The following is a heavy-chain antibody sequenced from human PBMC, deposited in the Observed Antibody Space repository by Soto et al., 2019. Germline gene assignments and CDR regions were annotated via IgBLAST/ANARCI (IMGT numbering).Heavy chain of an antibody. CDR2: IIPIFGTA. J-gene: IGHJ2*01. Sequence: QVQLVQSGAEVKKPGSSVKVSCKASGGTFSSYAISWVRQAPGQGLEWMGGIIPIFGTANYAQKFQGRVTITADKSTSTAYMELSSLRSEDTAVYYCAREGYCSGGSCYGSSYFDLWGRGTLVTVSS. V-gene: IGHV1-69*06. CDR1: GGTFSSYA. CDR3: AREGYCSGGSCYGSSYFDL. D-gene: IGHD2-15*01.